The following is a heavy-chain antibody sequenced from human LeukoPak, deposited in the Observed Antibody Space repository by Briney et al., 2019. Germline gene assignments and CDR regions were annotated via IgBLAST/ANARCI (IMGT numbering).Heavy chain of an antibody. CDR2: IRYDGSNK. V-gene: IGHV3-30*02. CDR3: AKDAVTEVYYYYYMDV. D-gene: IGHD2-21*02. CDR1: GFTFSSYG. Sequence: GGSLRLSCAASGFTFSSYGMHWVRQAPGKGLEWVAFIRYDGSNKYYADSVKGRFTNSRDNSKNTLYLQMNSLRAEDTAVYYCAKDAVTEVYYYYYMDVWGKGTTVTISS. J-gene: IGHJ6*03.